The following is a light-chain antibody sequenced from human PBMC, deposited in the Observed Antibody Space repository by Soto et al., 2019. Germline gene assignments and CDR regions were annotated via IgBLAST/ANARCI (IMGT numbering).Light chain of an antibody. CDR2: AAS. Sequence: DIQMTQSPSSLSASVGDRVTITCRASQSISSYLNWYQQKPGEAPNLLIYAASTLQSGVPSRFSGSGSGTDFTLTISSLQPEDFATYYCQQSYSTPPITFGQGTRLEIK. CDR1: QSISSY. V-gene: IGKV1-39*01. CDR3: QQSYSTPPIT. J-gene: IGKJ5*01.